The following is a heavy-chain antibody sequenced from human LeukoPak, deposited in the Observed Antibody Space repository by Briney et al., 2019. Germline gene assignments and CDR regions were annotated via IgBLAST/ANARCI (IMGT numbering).Heavy chain of an antibody. CDR1: GFTFTTFG. V-gene: IGHV3-48*02. Sequence: PGGSLRLSCAASGFTFTTFGMNWTRQAPAKGLEWLSYIGSNSATIYYADSVKGRFTISRDNAKNSLYLQMNSLGDEDTAVYYCARDIGAVADFWGQGTLVTVSS. CDR3: ARDIGAVADF. CDR2: IGSNSATI. D-gene: IGHD4-23*01. J-gene: IGHJ4*02.